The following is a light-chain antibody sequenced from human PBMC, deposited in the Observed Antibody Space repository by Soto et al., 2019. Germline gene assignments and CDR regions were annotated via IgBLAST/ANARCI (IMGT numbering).Light chain of an antibody. CDR3: HQYGSSPWT. Sequence: EIVLTQSPGTLSLSPGERATLSCRASQSVSSGYLAWYQQKPGQAPRLLIYVASSRATGIPDRFSGSGSGTDFTLTISRLEPEDFAVYYCHQYGSSPWTFGRGTKVEIK. V-gene: IGKV3-20*01. J-gene: IGKJ1*01. CDR1: QSVSSGY. CDR2: VAS.